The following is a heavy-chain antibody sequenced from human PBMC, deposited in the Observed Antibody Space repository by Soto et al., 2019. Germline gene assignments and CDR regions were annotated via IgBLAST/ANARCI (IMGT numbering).Heavy chain of an antibody. D-gene: IGHD2-15*01. CDR3: ARSGRECTTPQCYTYFDY. CDR2: IITGSGKT. V-gene: IGHV1-3*04. J-gene: IGHJ4*02. CDR1: GYTFTTYG. Sequence: ASVKVSGKASGYTFTTYGIEWLRQAPGQSPEWMGWIITGSGKTDYSQKFQGRLTITRDTSASTVYMELSSLTSEDAAVYLCARSGRECTTPQCYTYFDYWGQGTQVTVSS.